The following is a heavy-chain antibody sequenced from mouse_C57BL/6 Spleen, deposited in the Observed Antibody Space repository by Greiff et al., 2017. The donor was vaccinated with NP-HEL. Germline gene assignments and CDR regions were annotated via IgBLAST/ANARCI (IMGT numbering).Heavy chain of an antibody. J-gene: IGHJ3*01. CDR1: GYTFTGYW. Sequence: VQLQQSGAELMQPGASVKLSCTASGYTFTGYWIDWVKQRPGHGLEWIGEIFPGSGSTNYNEKFKGKATFTADTSSNTAYMQLSSLTTEDSAIYYCARVYLQAWFAYWGQGTLVTVSA. CDR2: IFPGSGST. D-gene: IGHD2-3*01. V-gene: IGHV1-9*01. CDR3: ARVYLQAWFAY.